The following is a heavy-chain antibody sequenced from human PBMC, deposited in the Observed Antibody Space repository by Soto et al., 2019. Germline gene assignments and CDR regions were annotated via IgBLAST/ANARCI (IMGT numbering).Heavy chain of an antibody. CDR2: ISYDGSNK. V-gene: IGHV3-30*18. CDR1: GFTFSNYG. CDR3: AKLDEGGLQYAYYAMDV. Sequence: GGSLRLSGVASGFTFSNYGMHWVRQAPGKGLEWVAVISYDGSNKYYADSVKGRFTISRDNSKNTLYLQMTSLRTEDTAVYYCAKLDEGGLQYAYYAMDVWGQGTTVTVSS. J-gene: IGHJ6*02. D-gene: IGHD2-15*01.